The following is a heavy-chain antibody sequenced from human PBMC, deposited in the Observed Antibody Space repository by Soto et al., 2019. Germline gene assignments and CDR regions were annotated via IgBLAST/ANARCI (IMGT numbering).Heavy chain of an antibody. Sequence: SETLSLTCAVFGVSISSSNWWRWVRQPPGKGLKWIGEIYHIGSTNYNPSLKSRVTISVYKSKNQFSLKLSSVTAAVTVVYYCASIILTGYYIDYWGQRTLVTVSS. J-gene: IGHJ4*02. CDR2: IYHIGST. CDR3: ASIILTGYYIDY. D-gene: IGHD3-9*01. V-gene: IGHV4-4*02. CDR1: GVSISSSNW.